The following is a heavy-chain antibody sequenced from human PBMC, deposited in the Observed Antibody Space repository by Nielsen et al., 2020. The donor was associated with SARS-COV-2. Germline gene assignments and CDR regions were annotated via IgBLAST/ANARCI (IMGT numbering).Heavy chain of an antibody. V-gene: IGHV3-23*01. Sequence: WIRQPPGKGLEWVSAVRAGGDATYYADSVKGRFTVSRDNSKNTVYLQMNSLRPEDTAVYFCAKRYSSSWYYFDHWGRGALVTVSS. D-gene: IGHD6-13*01. CDR3: AKRYSSSWYYFDH. CDR2: VRAGGDAT. J-gene: IGHJ4*02.